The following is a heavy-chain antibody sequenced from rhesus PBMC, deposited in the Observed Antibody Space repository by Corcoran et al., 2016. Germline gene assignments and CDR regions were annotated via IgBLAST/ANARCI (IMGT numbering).Heavy chain of an antibody. V-gene: IGHV1-111*02. J-gene: IGHJ6*01. D-gene: IGHD1-1-1*01. CDR2: VDPENGEA. Sequence: EVQLVQSGAEVKKPGASVKISCKASGYTFTASYLHWVRQAPGKGLEWMGRVDPENGEARHAQKFHDRVTITADTSTDTAYMELSSLRSEDTAVYYCATERGIAGTADLYGLDSWGQGVVVTVSS. CDR1: GYTFTASY. CDR3: ATERGIAGTADLYGLDS.